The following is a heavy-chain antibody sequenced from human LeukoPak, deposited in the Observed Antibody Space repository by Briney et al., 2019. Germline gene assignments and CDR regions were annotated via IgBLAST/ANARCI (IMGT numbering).Heavy chain of an antibody. CDR2: IILILGIA. Sequence: GSSVKVSCKASGGTFSSYAISWVRQAPGQGLEWMGRIILILGIANYAQKFQGRVTITADKSTSTAYMELSSLRSEDTAVYYCARDLPEYCGGDRYRYWGQGTLVTVSS. V-gene: IGHV1-69*04. J-gene: IGHJ4*02. CDR3: ARDLPEYCGGDRYRY. CDR1: GGTFSSYA. D-gene: IGHD2-21*02.